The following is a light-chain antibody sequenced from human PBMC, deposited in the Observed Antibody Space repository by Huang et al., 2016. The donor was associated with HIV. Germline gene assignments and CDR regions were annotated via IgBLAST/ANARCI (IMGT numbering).Light chain of an antibody. CDR2: DAS. V-gene: IGKV3-15*01. CDR3: QQYNNWPRT. CDR1: QRVSSN. Sequence: EIVMTQSPATLSVSPGERATLSCRASQRVSSNLAWYQQRPGQAPRLLIYDASTRATGIPARFSGSGSGTEFTLTIGSLQSEDFVVYYCQQYNNWPRTFGQGTKLEIK. J-gene: IGKJ2*01.